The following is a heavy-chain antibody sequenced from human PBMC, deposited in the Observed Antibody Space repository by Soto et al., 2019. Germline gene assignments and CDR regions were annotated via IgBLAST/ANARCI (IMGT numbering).Heavy chain of an antibody. D-gene: IGHD1-7*01. V-gene: IGHV1-46*01. J-gene: IGHJ4*02. Sequence: QVQLVQSGAEVKKPGASVKVSCQASEYSFTKYFIQWIRQGPGQDLEWVGLINPAGGTTSFAPKFQARVTMTRDTSTRTVFMELSSLRSDDTGVYFCARDGTFDIWGQGTLVTVSS. CDR1: EYSFTKYF. CDR3: ARDGTFDI. CDR2: INPAGGTT.